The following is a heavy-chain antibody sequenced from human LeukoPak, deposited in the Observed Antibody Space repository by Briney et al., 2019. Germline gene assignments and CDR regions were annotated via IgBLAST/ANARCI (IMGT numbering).Heavy chain of an antibody. Sequence: SETLSLTCTVSGGSISGYYWSRLRQPPGKRLEWIGYIYDSGSTNYNPSLKSRVIMSVDTSRNQFSLKLRSTTPADTAVYYCTRTSSATAIDYWGQGTLVTVSS. J-gene: IGHJ4*02. V-gene: IGHV4-59*01. D-gene: IGHD1-1*01. CDR1: GGSISGYY. CDR3: TRTSSATAIDY. CDR2: IYDSGST.